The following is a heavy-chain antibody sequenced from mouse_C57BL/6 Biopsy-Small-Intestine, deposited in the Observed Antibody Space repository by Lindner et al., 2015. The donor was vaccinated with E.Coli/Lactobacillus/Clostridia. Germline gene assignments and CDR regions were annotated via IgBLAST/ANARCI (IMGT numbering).Heavy chain of an antibody. CDR3: ARCERAYPYYAMDY. CDR1: GYAFSSSW. Sequence: VQLQESGPELVKPGASVKISCKASGYAFSSSWMNWVKQRPGKGLEWIGRIYLGDGDTNYNGKFKGKATLTADKSSSTAYMQLSSLTSEDSAVYFCARCERAYPYYAMDYWGQGTSVTVSS. V-gene: IGHV1-82*01. D-gene: IGHD3-3*01. J-gene: IGHJ4*01. CDR2: IYLGDGDT.